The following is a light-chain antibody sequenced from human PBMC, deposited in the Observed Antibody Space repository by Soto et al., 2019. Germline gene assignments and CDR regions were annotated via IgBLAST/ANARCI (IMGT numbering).Light chain of an antibody. CDR2: AAT. J-gene: IGKJ1*01. CDR1: QDINSR. CDR3: LQVANFPRT. Sequence: DIQMTQSPSSVSASVGDTVTITCRASQDINSRLAWFQQQPGRPPKYVIQAATMLQSGFPSRFAGSGSGRDFTLTIHTLQPEDCATYYCLQVANFPRTFGQGTKV. V-gene: IGKV1-12*01.